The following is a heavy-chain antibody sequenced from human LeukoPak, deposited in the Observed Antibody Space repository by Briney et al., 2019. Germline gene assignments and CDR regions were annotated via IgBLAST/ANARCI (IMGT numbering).Heavy chain of an antibody. D-gene: IGHD2-15*01. CDR1: GFTFSSYA. Sequence: GGSLRLSCAASGFTFSSYAMHWVRQAPGKGLEYVSAISSNGGSTYYANSVKGRFTISRDNSKNTLYLQMGSLRAEDMAVYYCARDREVAAIGYYYYYGMDVWGQGTTVTVSS. CDR2: ISSNGGST. CDR3: ARDREVAAIGYYYYYGMDV. J-gene: IGHJ6*02. V-gene: IGHV3-64*01.